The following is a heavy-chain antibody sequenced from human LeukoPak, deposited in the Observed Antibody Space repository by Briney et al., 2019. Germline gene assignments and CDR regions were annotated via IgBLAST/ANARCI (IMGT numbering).Heavy chain of an antibody. V-gene: IGHV4-39*01. CDR1: GGSISSSNYY. CDR3: ARSYCSSTSCYAVGAFDI. Sequence: SETLSLTRTVSGGSISSSNYYWGWIRQPPGKALEWIGSIYYSGSTYYNPSLKSRVTISVDTSKKQFSLRLSSVTAADTAVYYCARSYCSSTSCYAVGAFDIWGQGTLVTVSS. D-gene: IGHD2-2*01. J-gene: IGHJ3*02. CDR2: IYYSGST.